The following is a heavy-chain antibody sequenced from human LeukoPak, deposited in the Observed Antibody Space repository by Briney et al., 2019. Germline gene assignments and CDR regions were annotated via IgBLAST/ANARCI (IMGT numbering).Heavy chain of an antibody. CDR2: ISNDGSNE. D-gene: IGHD2-2*01. CDR3: ARVRAGYCTSTSCYTGMDV. V-gene: IGHV3-30*03. CDR1: GFTFSSYG. J-gene: IGHJ6*02. Sequence: GGSLRLSCAASGFTFSSYGMHWVRQAPGKGLEWVALISNDGSNEYYADSVRGRFTISRDNSKFTLYMQMNSLRAEDTAVYYCARVRAGYCTSTSCYTGMDVWGQGTTATVSS.